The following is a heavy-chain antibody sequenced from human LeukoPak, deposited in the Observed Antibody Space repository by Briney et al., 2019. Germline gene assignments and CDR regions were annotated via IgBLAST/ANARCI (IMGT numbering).Heavy chain of an antibody. CDR1: GFTFSFYA. CDR3: AKAGIRGPYCIFDS. V-gene: IGHV3-23*01. D-gene: IGHD1-26*01. CDR2: ISDSGATT. Sequence: GGSLRLSCAASGFTFSFYAMSWVRQAPGKGLEWVSTISDSGATTNYADSVKGRFTISRDNSKNTLYLQMNSLRAEDTAVYYCAKAGIRGPYCIFDSWGQGTLVTVSS. J-gene: IGHJ4*02.